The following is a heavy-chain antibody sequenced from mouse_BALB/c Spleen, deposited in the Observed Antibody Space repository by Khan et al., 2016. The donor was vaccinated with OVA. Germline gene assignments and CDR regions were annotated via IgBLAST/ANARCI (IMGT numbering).Heavy chain of an antibody. Sequence: QVQLQQSGAELAKPGASVKMSCKASGYTFINYWILWVKQRPGQGLEWIGYINPSTGYTEYTQNFKDKATLTADKSSSTAYMQLSSLPSEDSAVYYCARRGLRWDFDYWGQGTTLTVSS. J-gene: IGHJ2*01. CDR1: GYTFINYW. D-gene: IGHD1-1*01. V-gene: IGHV1-7*01. CDR2: INPSTGYT. CDR3: ARRGLRWDFDY.